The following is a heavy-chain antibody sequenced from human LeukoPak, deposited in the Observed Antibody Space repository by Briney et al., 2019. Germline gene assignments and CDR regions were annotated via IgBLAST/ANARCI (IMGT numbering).Heavy chain of an antibody. D-gene: IGHD3-3*01. Sequence: GGSLRLSCAASGFTFSSYGMHWVRQAPGKGLEWVAVIWYGGSNKYYADSVKGRFTISRDNSKNTLYLQMNSLRAEDTAVYYCARAYYDFWSGSTPLGYWGQGTLVTVSS. CDR2: IWYGGSNK. CDR1: GFTFSSYG. J-gene: IGHJ4*02. V-gene: IGHV3-33*08. CDR3: ARAYYDFWSGSTPLGY.